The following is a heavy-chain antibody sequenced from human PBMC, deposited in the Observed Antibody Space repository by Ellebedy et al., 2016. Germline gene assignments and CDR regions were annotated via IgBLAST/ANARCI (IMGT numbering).Heavy chain of an antibody. J-gene: IGHJ6*02. D-gene: IGHD2-15*01. CDR3: ARTTRYGMDV. CDR1: GGSISSYY. V-gene: IGHV4-59*01. Sequence: SETLSLXXTVSGGSISSYYWSWIRQPPGKGLEWIGYIYYSGSTNYNPSLKSRVTISVDTSKNQFSLKLSSVIAADTAVYYCARTTRYGMDVWGQGTTVTVSS. CDR2: IYYSGST.